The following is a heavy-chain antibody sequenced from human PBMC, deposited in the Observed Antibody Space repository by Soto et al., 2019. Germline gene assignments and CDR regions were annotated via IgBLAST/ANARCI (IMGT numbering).Heavy chain of an antibody. CDR2: IKHNGSNI. V-gene: IGHV3-7*01. Sequence: GGSLRLSCAASGFTFSSYAMSWVRQAPGKGLEWVADIKHNGSNINYADSVKGRVTISRDNAKNSLYLQMDSLRAEDTAVYYCARDPYFGAIDYWGLGTLVTVSS. CDR3: ARDPYFGAIDY. J-gene: IGHJ4*02. CDR1: GFTFSSYA. D-gene: IGHD3-16*01.